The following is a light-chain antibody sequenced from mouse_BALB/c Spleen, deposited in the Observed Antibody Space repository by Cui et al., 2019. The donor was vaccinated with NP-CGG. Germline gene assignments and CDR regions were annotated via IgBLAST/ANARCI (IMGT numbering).Light chain of an antibody. CDR1: TGAVTTSHY. CDR3: ALWYSNHWV. Sequence: QAVVTQEPAPTTSPGETVTLTCRSSTGAVTTSHYANRVQEKPDHLFTGLIGGTNNRAPGVPARFSGSLIGGKAALTITGAQTEDEAIYFCALWYSNHWVFGGGTKLTVL. J-gene: IGLJ1*01. CDR2: GTN. V-gene: IGLV1*01.